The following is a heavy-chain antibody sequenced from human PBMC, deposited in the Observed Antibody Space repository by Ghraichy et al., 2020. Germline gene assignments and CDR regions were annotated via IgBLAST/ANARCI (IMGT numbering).Heavy chain of an antibody. V-gene: IGHV4-31*03. D-gene: IGHD4-17*01. CDR2: IYYSGST. Sequence: LRLSCTVSGGSISSGGYYWSWIRQHPGKGLEWIGYIYYSGSTYYNPSLKSRVTISVDTSKNQFSLKLSSVTAADTAVYYCARVPPQTTVKGGYYYYYGMDVWGQGTTVTVSS. J-gene: IGHJ6*02. CDR3: ARVPPQTTVKGGYYYYYGMDV. CDR1: GGSISSGGYY.